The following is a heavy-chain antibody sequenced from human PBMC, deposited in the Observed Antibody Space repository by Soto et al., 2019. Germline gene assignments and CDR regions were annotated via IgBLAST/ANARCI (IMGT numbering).Heavy chain of an antibody. V-gene: IGHV3-30-3*01. D-gene: IGHD6-19*01. Sequence: QVPLVESGGGVVQPGRSLRLSCAASGFIFNIYAMHWVRQAPGKGLEWVAVISYDGNNQYYADSVKGRFTISRDNSKNTLFLQMNSLRIEDTAVYYCARDPLRGGSGWYKRGWFDPWGQGTLVTVSS. J-gene: IGHJ5*02. CDR2: ISYDGNNQ. CDR1: GFIFNIYA. CDR3: ARDPLRGGSGWYKRGWFDP.